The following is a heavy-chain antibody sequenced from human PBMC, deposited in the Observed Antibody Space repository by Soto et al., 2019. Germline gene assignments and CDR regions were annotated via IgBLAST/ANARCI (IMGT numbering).Heavy chain of an antibody. D-gene: IGHD2-2*01. V-gene: IGHV3-30*18. CDR1: GFTFSNFA. Sequence: QVRLVESGGGVVQPGRSLRLSCSASGFTFSNFALHWVRQPPGKGLEWVALSMFDESSHEYADSVKGRFTISRDNSKNILYLHLNCLRPEDPAVYYCVKDRREYQTLADAFDVWGQGTLVTVSS. CDR2: SMFDESSH. CDR3: VKDRREYQTLADAFDV. J-gene: IGHJ3*01.